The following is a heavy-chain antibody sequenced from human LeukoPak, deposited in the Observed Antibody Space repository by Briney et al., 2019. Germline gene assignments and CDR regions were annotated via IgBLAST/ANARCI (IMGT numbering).Heavy chain of an antibody. CDR2: IYYNGRT. CDR1: GDSIRSYY. CDR3: VRHDYDTSWGLDWFFDL. J-gene: IGHJ2*01. V-gene: IGHV4-59*08. Sequence: PSETLSLTCTVSGDSIRSYYWSWIRQSPGKGLEWIAYIYYNGRTDSNPSLKSRVIISLDMSKNQLSLKLNSVTAADTAVYYCVRHDYDTSWGLDWFFDLWGRGTLVIVSS. D-gene: IGHD2-2*01.